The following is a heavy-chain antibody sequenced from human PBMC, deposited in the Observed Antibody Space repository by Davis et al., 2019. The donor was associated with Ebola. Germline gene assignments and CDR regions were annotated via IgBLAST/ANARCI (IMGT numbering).Heavy chain of an antibody. D-gene: IGHD2/OR15-2a*01. Sequence: GESLKISCAASGFTFSNYGMYWVRRAPGKGLEWLSYIGNRGDNISYADSVKGRFTISRDNGKNSLHLQMNSLRDEATAVYFCARRILLDSRGGMDVWGQGTTVTVSS. CDR2: IGNRGDNI. CDR3: ARRILLDSRGGMDV. CDR1: GFTFSNYG. V-gene: IGHV3-48*02. J-gene: IGHJ6*02.